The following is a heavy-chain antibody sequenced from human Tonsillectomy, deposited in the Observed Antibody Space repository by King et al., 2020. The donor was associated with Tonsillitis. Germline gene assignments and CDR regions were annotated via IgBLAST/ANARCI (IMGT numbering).Heavy chain of an antibody. Sequence: VQLVESGGGVVQPGRSLRLSCAASGFTFSSYAIHWVRQAPGKGLEWVAVISYDGSDKYYADSVKGRFTISRDNSKNTLYLRMNSLRTEDTAVYYWAREHAPGDRSGYLNDWGQGTLVTV. V-gene: IGHV3-30-3*01. D-gene: IGHD3-22*01. CDR1: GFTFSSYA. CDR3: AREHAPGDRSGYLND. J-gene: IGHJ4*02. CDR2: ISYDGSDK.